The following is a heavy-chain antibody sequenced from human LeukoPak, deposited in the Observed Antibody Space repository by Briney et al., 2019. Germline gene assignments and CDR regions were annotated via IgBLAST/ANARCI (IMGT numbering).Heavy chain of an antibody. Sequence: ASVKVSCKASGGTFSSYAISWVRQAPGQGLEWMGGIIPIFGTANYAQKFQGRVTITADESTSTAYMELSSLRSEDTAVYYCARAGNWVHREYYFDYWGQGTLVTVSS. CDR3: ARAGNWVHREYYFDY. CDR2: IIPIFGTA. D-gene: IGHD1-1*01. CDR1: GGTFSSYA. V-gene: IGHV1-69*13. J-gene: IGHJ4*02.